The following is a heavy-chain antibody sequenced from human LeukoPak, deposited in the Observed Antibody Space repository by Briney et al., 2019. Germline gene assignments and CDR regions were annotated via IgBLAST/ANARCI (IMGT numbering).Heavy chain of an antibody. D-gene: IGHD5-24*01. Sequence: SETLSLTCTVSGGSISSYYWSWIRQPPGKGLEWIGRIYTSGSTNYNPSLKSRVTVSVDTSKNQFSLKLSSVTAADTAVYYCARELRWLQRGCWFDPWGQGTLVTVSS. V-gene: IGHV4-4*07. CDR1: GGSISSYY. CDR2: IYTSGST. J-gene: IGHJ5*02. CDR3: ARELRWLQRGCWFDP.